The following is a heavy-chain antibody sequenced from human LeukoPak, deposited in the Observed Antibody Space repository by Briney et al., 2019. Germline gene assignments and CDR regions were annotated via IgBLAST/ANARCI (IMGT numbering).Heavy chain of an antibody. CDR2: IYHSGNT. CDR1: GYSISSGYY. J-gene: IGHJ3*02. Sequence: PSETLSLTCTVSGYSISSGYYWGWIRQPPGKGLEWIANIYHSGNTYYNPSLKSRVTISVDTSKNQFSLKLSSVTAADTAVYYCARARNYYDSSDYYYEGDAFDIWGQGTMVTVPS. CDR3: ARARNYYDSSDYYYEGDAFDI. D-gene: IGHD3-22*01. V-gene: IGHV4-38-2*02.